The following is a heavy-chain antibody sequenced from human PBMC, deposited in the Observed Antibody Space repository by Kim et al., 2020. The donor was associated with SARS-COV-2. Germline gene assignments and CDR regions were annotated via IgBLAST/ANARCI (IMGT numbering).Heavy chain of an antibody. D-gene: IGHD4-17*01. J-gene: IGHJ4*02. CDR1: GGSISSGGYY. Sequence: SETLSLTCTVSGGSISSGGYYWSWIRQHPGKGLEWIGYIYYSGSTYYNPSLKSRVTISVDTSKNQFSLKLSSVTAADTAVYYCARARAQTTVTIFDYWGQGTLVTVSS. V-gene: IGHV4-31*03. CDR2: IYYSGST. CDR3: ARARAQTTVTIFDY.